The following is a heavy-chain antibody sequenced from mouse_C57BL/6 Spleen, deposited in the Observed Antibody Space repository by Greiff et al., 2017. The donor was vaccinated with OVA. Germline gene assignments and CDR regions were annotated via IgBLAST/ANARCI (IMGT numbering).Heavy chain of an antibody. CDR3: ARSLPDAMDY. J-gene: IGHJ4*01. Sequence: VQLQQSGAELVRPGASVKLSCKASGYTFTDYYINWVKQRPGQGLEWIARIYPGSGNTYYNEKFKGKATLTAEKSSSTAYMQLSSLTSEDSAVYFCARSLPDAMDYWGQGTSVTVSS. CDR2: IYPGSGNT. V-gene: IGHV1-76*01. CDR1: GYTFTDYY.